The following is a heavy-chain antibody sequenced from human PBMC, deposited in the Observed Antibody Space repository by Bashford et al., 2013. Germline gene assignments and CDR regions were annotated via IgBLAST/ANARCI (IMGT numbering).Heavy chain of an antibody. J-gene: IGHJ6*02. Sequence: GGSLRLSCAASGFTFSNYPMSWVRQAPGKGLEWVSSIGEGGGTTYYTYSVKGRFTISRDNSQNTLYLQMNSLRAEDTAVYYCVNIGYTSGWFYGVDVWGQGTTVTVSS. CDR3: VNIGYTSGWFYGVDV. CDR2: IGEGGGTT. D-gene: IGHD6-19*01. V-gene: IGHV3-23*01. CDR1: GFTFSNYP.